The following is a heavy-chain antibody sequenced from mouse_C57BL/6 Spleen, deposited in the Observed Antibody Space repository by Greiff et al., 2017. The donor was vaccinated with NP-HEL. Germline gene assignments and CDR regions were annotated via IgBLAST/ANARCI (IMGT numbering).Heavy chain of an antibody. CDR3: ARGGDYGYDSFFDY. CDR2: IDPSDSYT. CDR1: GYTFTSYW. Sequence: QVQLQQPGAELVRPGTSVKLSCKASGYTFTSYWMHWVKQRPGQGLEWIGVIDPSDSYTNYNQKFKGKATLTVDTSSRTAYMQLSSLTSEDSAVYYCARGGDYGYDSFFDYWGQGTTLTVSS. J-gene: IGHJ2*01. V-gene: IGHV1-59*01. D-gene: IGHD2-2*01.